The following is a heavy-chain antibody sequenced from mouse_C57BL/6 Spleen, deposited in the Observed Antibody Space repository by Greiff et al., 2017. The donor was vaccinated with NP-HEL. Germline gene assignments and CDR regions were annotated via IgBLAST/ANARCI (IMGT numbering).Heavy chain of an antibody. CDR2: ISDGGSYT. Sequence: DVMLVESGGGLVKPGGSLKLSCAASGFTFSSYAMSWVRQTPEKRLEWVATISDGGSYTYYPDNVKGRFTISRDNAKNKLYLQMSHLKSEDTAMYYCARDPSYYYGSSNYFDYWGQGTTLTVSS. CDR1: GFTFSSYA. J-gene: IGHJ2*01. V-gene: IGHV5-4*01. CDR3: ARDPSYYYGSSNYFDY. D-gene: IGHD1-1*01.